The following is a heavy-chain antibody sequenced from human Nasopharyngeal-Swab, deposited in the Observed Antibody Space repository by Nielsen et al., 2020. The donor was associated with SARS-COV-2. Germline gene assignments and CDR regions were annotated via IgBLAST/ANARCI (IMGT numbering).Heavy chain of an antibody. V-gene: IGHV5-51*01. CDR1: GYSFTSYW. CDR3: ARQGRRYYYYYGMDV. CDR2: IYPGDSDT. J-gene: IGHJ6*02. Sequence: GESLKISCKGSGYSFTSYWIGWVRQMPGKGLEWMGIIYPGDSDTRYSPSFQGQVTISADKSISTAYLQWSSLKASDTAMYYCARQGRRYYYYYGMDVWGQGTTVTVSS.